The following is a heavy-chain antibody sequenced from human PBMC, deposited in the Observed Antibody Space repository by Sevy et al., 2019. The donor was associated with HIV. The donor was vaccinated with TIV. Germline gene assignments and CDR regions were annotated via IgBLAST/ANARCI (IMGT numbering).Heavy chain of an antibody. CDR1: GFTFNEYY. V-gene: IGHV3-11*06. Sequence: GGSLRLSCAASGFTFNEYYMSWIRQAPGKGLEWVSYISSRSSYTNYAASVKGRFTTFRDNAQNSLFLQMNSLRAEDTAVYYCARVSGDYYHMDVWGPGTTVTVSS. J-gene: IGHJ6*02. CDR3: ARVSGDYYHMDV. CDR2: ISSRSSYT.